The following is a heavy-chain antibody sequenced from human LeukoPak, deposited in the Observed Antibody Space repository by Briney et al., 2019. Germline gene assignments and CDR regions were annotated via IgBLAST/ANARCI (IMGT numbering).Heavy chain of an antibody. CDR1: GYSFTSNY. V-gene: IGHV1-46*01. Sequence: ASVKVSCKASGYSFTSNYIHWVRQAPGQGLEWMGMIYHRDGSTSYAQKFQGRVTITADESTSTAYMELSSLRSEDTAVYYCARDSCSGGSCYPGYYGMDVWGQGTTVTVSS. CDR3: ARDSCSGGSCYPGYYGMDV. CDR2: IYHRDGST. J-gene: IGHJ6*02. D-gene: IGHD2-15*01.